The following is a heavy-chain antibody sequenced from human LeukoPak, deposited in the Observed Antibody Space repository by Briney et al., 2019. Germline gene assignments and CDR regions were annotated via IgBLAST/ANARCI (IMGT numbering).Heavy chain of an antibody. CDR1: GYTFTGYY. V-gene: IGHV1-2*02. CDR2: INPNSGGT. D-gene: IGHD3-22*01. J-gene: IGHJ4*02. Sequence: ASVKVSCKASGYTFTGYYTHWVRQAPGQGLEWMGWINPNSGGTNYAQKFQGRVTMTRDTSISTAYMELSRLRSDDTAVYYCARELGRYYYDSSGYYPPLYWGQGTLVTVSS. CDR3: ARELGRYYYDSSGYYPPLY.